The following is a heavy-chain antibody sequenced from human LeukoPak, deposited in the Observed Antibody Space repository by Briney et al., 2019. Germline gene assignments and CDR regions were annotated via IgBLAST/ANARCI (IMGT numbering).Heavy chain of an antibody. J-gene: IGHJ4*02. CDR1: GFVFRNYF. Sequence: PGGSLRLSCAASGFVFRNYFMSWVRQAPEKGLEWVASIKNDGSEKYYVDSVRGRYTISRDNTKNSLYLQMSSLRAEDTAVYYCATDRGWRTSGYYLYYFEYWGQGTLVTFSS. CDR3: ATDRGWRTSGYYLYYFEY. CDR2: IKNDGSEK. D-gene: IGHD3-3*01. V-gene: IGHV3-7*01.